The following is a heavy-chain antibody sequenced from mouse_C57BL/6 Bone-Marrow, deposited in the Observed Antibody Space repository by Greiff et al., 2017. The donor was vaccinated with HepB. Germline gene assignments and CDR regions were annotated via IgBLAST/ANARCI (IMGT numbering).Heavy chain of an antibody. CDR3: ASGSNYGYFDY. V-gene: IGHV1-26*01. J-gene: IGHJ2*01. D-gene: IGHD2-5*01. CDR1: GYTFTDYY. CDR2: INPNNGGT. Sequence: EVQLQQSGPELVKPGASVKISCKASGYTFTDYYMNWVKQSHGKSLEWIGDINPNNGGTSYNQKFKGKATLTVDKSSSTAYMELRSLTSEDSAVYYCASGSNYGYFDYWGQGTTLTVSS.